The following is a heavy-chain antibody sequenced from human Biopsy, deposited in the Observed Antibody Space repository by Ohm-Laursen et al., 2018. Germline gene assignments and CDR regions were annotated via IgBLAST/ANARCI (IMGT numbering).Heavy chain of an antibody. CDR2: INHSGST. Sequence: SQTLSLTCAVYGGSFSGYYWSWIRQPPGKGLEWIGEINHSGSTNYNPSLKSRVTISVDTSKNQFSLKLSSVTAADTAVYYCARVSRSIYDSTFDSFNIWGPGTMVTVSS. J-gene: IGHJ3*02. CDR1: GGSFSGYY. V-gene: IGHV4-34*01. D-gene: IGHD3-22*01. CDR3: ARVSRSIYDSTFDSFNI.